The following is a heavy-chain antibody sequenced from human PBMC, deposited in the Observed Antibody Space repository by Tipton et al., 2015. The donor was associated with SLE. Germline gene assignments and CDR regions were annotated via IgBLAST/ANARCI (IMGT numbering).Heavy chain of an antibody. CDR1: GYTFTSYG. J-gene: IGHJ4*02. Sequence: QLVQSGAEVKKPGASVKVSCKASGYTFTSYGISWVRQAPGQGLEWMGRIIPIFGTANYARKFQGRVTITADESTSTAYMELSSLRSEDTAVYYCASLGGNSDYWGQGTLVTVSS. CDR3: ASLGGNSDY. V-gene: IGHV1-69*18. D-gene: IGHD4-23*01. CDR2: IIPIFGTA.